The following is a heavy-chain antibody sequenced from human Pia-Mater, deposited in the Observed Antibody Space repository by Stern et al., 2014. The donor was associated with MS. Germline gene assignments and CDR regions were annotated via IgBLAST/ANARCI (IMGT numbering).Heavy chain of an antibody. V-gene: IGHV1-69*01. Sequence: QMQLVESGAEVKKPGSSVKVSCKASGGTFNVYAINWLRQAPGQGLEWMGGIIPIFGTANYAQKFQGRVTITADESTRTSSMQLSSLRYDDTAVYYCARDGRHTDNYGLDDWGQGTTVTVSS. CDR3: ARDGRHTDNYGLDD. J-gene: IGHJ6*02. CDR1: GGTFNVYA. D-gene: IGHD3-9*01. CDR2: IIPIFGTA.